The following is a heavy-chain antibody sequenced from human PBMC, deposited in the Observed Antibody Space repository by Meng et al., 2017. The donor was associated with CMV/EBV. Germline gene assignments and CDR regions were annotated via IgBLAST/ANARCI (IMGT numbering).Heavy chain of an antibody. D-gene: IGHD3-22*01. J-gene: IGHJ4*02. CDR2: ISYDGSNK. CDR3: ARDSDPYYYDSSGYPSNNQGDY. Sequence: YAMHWVRQAPGKGLEWVAVISYDGSNKYYADSVKGRFTISRDNSKNTLYLQMNSLRAEDTAVYYCARDSDPYYYDSSGYPSNNQGDYWGQGTLVTAPQ. V-gene: IGHV3-30*04. CDR1: YA.